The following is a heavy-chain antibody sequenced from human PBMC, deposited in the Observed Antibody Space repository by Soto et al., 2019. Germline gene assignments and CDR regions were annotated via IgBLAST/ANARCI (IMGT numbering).Heavy chain of an antibody. CDR3: ARGGLYCGGACYSGYFQH. CDR1: GYTFTSYA. CDR2: INAGNGNT. Sequence: QVQLVQSGAEVKKPGASVKVSCKASGYTFTSYAMHWVRQAPGQRLEWMGWINAGNGNTKYSQKFQGRVTITRDTSASTAYMELSSLRSEDTAVYYCARGGLYCGGACYSGYFQHWGQGTLVTVSS. D-gene: IGHD2-21*02. J-gene: IGHJ1*01. V-gene: IGHV1-3*01.